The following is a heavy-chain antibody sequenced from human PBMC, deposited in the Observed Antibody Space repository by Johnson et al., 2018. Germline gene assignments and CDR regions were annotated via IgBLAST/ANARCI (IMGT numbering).Heavy chain of an antibody. CDR1: GGSFSDYY. D-gene: IGHD6-13*01. Sequence: QVQLRQWGAGLLKPSETLSLICAVPGGSFSDYYWRWIRQSPGKGTEWIGEIDHSGSTNHNPSLKSRVTISVDTSKNQCSLELPSVTAADTAVYYCARGWYPRGYWGQGTLVTVSS. CDR2: IDHSGST. J-gene: IGHJ1*01. CDR3: ARGWYPRGY. V-gene: IGHV4-34*01.